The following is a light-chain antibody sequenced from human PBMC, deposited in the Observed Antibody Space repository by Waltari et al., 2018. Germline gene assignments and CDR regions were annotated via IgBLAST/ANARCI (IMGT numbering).Light chain of an antibody. CDR2: VVN. V-gene: IGLV2-14*03. CDR3: SSYTSSSTWV. J-gene: IGLJ3*02. CDR1: SSHIGGYTY. Sequence: QSALTQPASVSGSPGQSITISSTGASSHIGGYTYFSWYQQHPGKAPNLLICVVNEWPSGVSDRFSGSKSGNTASLTISGLQAEDEADYYCSSYTSSSTWVFGGGTKLTVL.